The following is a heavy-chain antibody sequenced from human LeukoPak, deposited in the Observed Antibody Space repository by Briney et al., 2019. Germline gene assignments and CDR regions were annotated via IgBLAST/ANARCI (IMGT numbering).Heavy chain of an antibody. J-gene: IGHJ3*02. V-gene: IGHV3-33*01. CDR3: ARVVLVSSVADGFDI. D-gene: IGHD2-2*01. CDR1: GFIFRNYA. Sequence: GGSLRLSCAASGFIFRNYAMQWVRQAPGKGLEWVGVMWTDRSDKYYADSVKGRFTISRDNSRNALYLQMNSLRAEDTAVYYCARVVLVSSVADGFDIWGQGTMVSVSS. CDR2: MWTDRSDK.